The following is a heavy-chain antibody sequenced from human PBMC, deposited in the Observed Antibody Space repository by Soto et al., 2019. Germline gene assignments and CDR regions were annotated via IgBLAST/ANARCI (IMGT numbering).Heavy chain of an antibody. D-gene: IGHD3-22*01. CDR1: GFTFSSYA. CDR3: AKDYYYDSSGYYYYYYGVDV. J-gene: IGHJ6*02. CDR2: VTGRGINT. Sequence: QPGGSLRLSCAASGFTFSSYAMSWVRQAPGKGLEWVSAVTGRGINTYYADSVKGRFTISRDNSKNTLYLQMNGLRAEDTALYYCAKDYYYDSSGYYYYYYGVDVWGQGTTVTVSS. V-gene: IGHV3-23*01.